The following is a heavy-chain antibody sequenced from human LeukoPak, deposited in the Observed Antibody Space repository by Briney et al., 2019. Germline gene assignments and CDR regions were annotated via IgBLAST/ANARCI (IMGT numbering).Heavy chain of an antibody. V-gene: IGHV1-46*03. D-gene: IGHD2-2*02. CDR3: ARGGPDYCNSITCYKGVFDP. CDR2: INPNGGIT. Sequence: ASVKVSCKASGYTFTSYYMHWVRQAPGQGLEWMGIINPNGGITDYAQNFQGRVTITGDTSTSTVSVEPSSLRSEDTAVYYCARGGPDYCNSITCYKGVFDPWGQGTLVTVSS. CDR1: GYTFTSYY. J-gene: IGHJ5*02.